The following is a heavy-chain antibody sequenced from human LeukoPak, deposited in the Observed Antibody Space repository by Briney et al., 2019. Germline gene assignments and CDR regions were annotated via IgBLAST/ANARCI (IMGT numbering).Heavy chain of an antibody. CDR1: GGSFWGYY. Sequence: SETLSLTCAVYGGSFWGYYWRWIRQPPGKGVEWSGEINNSGRTNYNPSLKSGVTISVDTSKKKFSLKLRSVTAADTAVYYCARSRYYGSVRANPPLNYWGQGTLVTVSS. J-gene: IGHJ4*02. D-gene: IGHD3-10*01. V-gene: IGHV4-34*01. CDR3: ARSRYYGSVRANPPLNY. CDR2: INNSGRT.